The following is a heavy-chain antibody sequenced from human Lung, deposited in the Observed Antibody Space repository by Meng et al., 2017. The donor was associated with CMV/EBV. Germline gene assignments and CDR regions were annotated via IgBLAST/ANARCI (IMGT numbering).Heavy chain of an antibody. CDR2: IYHSGST. Sequence: VRLQEAGPGLVVPARALSLPWPVPGGSISGSNWGSWVRQPPGKGLEWIGEIYHSGSTNYNPSLKSRVTISVDKSKNQFSLKLSSVTAADTAVYYCASFPPPGKQWLVTDYWGQGTLVTVSS. D-gene: IGHD6-19*01. J-gene: IGHJ4*02. CDR1: GGSISGSNW. V-gene: IGHV4-4*02. CDR3: ASFPPPGKQWLVTDY.